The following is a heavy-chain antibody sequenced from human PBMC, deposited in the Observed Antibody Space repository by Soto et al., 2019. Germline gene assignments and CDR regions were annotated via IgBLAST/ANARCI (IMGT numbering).Heavy chain of an antibody. CDR2: XXXXXXXX. CDR1: GFTFKDFG. V-gene: IGHV3-23*01. Sequence: GSLRLSCAASGFTFKDFGMAWVRQAPGKGLEWVXXXXXXXXXXXXRDSVNGRFTISRDNSKNTVYLQMSSLRADDTATYYCAKDVGYGVTLFDFWGQGTLVTVSS. CDR3: AKDVGYGVTLFDF. D-gene: IGHD4-17*01. J-gene: IGHJ4*02.